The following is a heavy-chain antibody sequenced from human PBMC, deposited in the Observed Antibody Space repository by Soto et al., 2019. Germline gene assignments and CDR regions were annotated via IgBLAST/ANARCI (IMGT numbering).Heavy chain of an antibody. D-gene: IGHD4-17*01. CDR3: ARPRHDYGDHEAFDI. J-gene: IGHJ3*02. CDR2: ISAYNGNT. Sequence: QVQLVQSGAEVKNPGASVKVSCKASGYTFTSYGISWVRQAPGQGLEWMGWISAYNGNTNYAQKLQGRVTMTTDTSTRTAYMELRSLRSDDTAVYYCARPRHDYGDHEAFDIWGQGTMVTVSS. CDR1: GYTFTSYG. V-gene: IGHV1-18*01.